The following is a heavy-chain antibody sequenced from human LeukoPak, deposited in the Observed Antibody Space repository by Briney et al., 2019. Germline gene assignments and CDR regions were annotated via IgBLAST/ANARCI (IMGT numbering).Heavy chain of an antibody. J-gene: IGHJ4*02. CDR2: ISGSGGST. CDR3: AKAPVTTCRGAYCYPFDY. D-gene: IGHD2-21*01. Sequence: GGSLRLSCAASGFTFSSYAMSWVRQAPGKGLEWVSAISGSGGSTYYADSVKGRFTISRDNSKNTLYLQMNSLRAEDTAVYYCAKAPVTTCRGAYCYPFDYWGQGTLVTVSS. V-gene: IGHV3-23*01. CDR1: GFTFSSYA.